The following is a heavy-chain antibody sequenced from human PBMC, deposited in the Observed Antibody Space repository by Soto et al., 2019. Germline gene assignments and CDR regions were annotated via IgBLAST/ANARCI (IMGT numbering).Heavy chain of an antibody. CDR1: GGSFSGYY. CDR3: ATRAADYDFWSGYYSYYYYMDV. J-gene: IGHJ6*03. Sequence: SETLSLTCAVSGGSFSGYYWSWIRQPPGKGLEWIGYIYYSGSTNYNPSLKSRVTISVDTSKNQFSLKLSSVTAADTAVYYCATRAADYDFWSGYYSYYYYMDVWGKGTTVTVSS. CDR2: IYYSGST. V-gene: IGHV4-59*08. D-gene: IGHD3-3*01.